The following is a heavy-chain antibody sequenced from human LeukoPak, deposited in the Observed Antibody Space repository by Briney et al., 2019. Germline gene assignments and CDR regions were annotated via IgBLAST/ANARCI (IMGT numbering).Heavy chain of an antibody. CDR2: ISYDGSNK. J-gene: IGHJ6*02. CDR1: GFTFSSYA. V-gene: IGHV3-30*14. D-gene: IGHD6-19*01. CDR3: AREPTTRVAGNYYYGMDV. Sequence: PGGSLRLSCAASGFTFSSYAMHWVRQAPGKGLEWVAVISYDGSNKYYADSVKGRFTISRDNSKNTLYLQMNSLRAEDTAVYYCAREPTTRVAGNYYYGMDVWGQGTTVTVSS.